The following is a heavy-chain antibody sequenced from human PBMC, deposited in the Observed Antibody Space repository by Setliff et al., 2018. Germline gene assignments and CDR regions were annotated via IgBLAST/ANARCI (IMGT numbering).Heavy chain of an antibody. Sequence: PSETLSLTCSVSGGSTSNSDYYWGWIRQPPGKGLEWIGSIYHSGGTYYSPFLKSRVTISVDMSKSQFSLKLSSVTAADTAVYYCARGDPAGVVVVPAAKPVGAFDIWGQGTMVTVS. CDR2: IYHSGGT. CDR3: ARGDPAGVVVVPAAKPVGAFDI. V-gene: IGHV4-39*07. J-gene: IGHJ3*02. D-gene: IGHD2-2*01. CDR1: GGSTSNSDYY.